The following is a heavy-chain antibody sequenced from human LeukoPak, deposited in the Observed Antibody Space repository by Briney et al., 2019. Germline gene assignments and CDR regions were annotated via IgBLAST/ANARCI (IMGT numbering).Heavy chain of an antibody. CDR1: GYTFTSYD. CDR3: ARGSGYYYDSSGLSGHGGHKRAFDI. CDR2: MNPNSGNT. J-gene: IGHJ3*02. V-gene: IGHV1-8*01. Sequence: ASVKVSCKASGYTFTSYDINWVRQATGQGLEWMGWMNPNSGNTGYAQKFQGRVTMTRNTSISTAYMELSSLRSEDTAVYYCARGSGYYYDSSGLSGHGGHKRAFDIWGQGTMVTVSS. D-gene: IGHD3-22*01.